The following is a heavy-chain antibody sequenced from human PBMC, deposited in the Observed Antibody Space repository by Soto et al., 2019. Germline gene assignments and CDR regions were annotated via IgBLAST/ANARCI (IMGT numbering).Heavy chain of an antibody. Sequence: QITLKESGPTLVKPTQTLTLTCTFSGFSLTTRGVGVGWIRQPPGKALECLALIYWDDDKRYSPSLQIRLSITTDTSKNQVVLTMTNVDPVDTATYYCAHIPNYYQYDWFDPWGQGTLVSVSS. CDR3: AHIPNYYQYDWFDP. J-gene: IGHJ5*02. CDR2: IYWDDDK. V-gene: IGHV2-5*02. CDR1: GFSLTTRGVG. D-gene: IGHD3-16*01.